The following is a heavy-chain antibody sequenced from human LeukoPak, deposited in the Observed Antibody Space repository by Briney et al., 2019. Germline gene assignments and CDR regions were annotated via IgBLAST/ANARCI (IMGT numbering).Heavy chain of an antibody. CDR2: MNPNSGNT. Sequence: ASVKVSCKASGYTFTSYDINWVRQATGQGLEWMGWMNPNSGNTGYAQKFQGRVTITRNTSISTAYMELSSLRAEDTAVYYCAKALHSGYYYAFDIWGQGTMVTVSS. D-gene: IGHD3-22*01. J-gene: IGHJ3*02. CDR1: GYTFTSYD. V-gene: IGHV1-8*03. CDR3: AKALHSGYYYAFDI.